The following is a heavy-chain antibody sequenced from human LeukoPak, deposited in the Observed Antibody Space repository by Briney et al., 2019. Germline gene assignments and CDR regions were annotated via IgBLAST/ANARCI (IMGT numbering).Heavy chain of an antibody. J-gene: IGHJ6*02. CDR2: IIPIFGTA. CDR3: ARTGGVLYGMDV. D-gene: IGHD1-14*01. Sequence: SVKVSCKASGYTFTSYGISWVRQAPGQGLEWMGGIIPIFGTANYAQKFQGRVTITADESTSTAYMELSSLRSEDTAVYYCARTGGVLYGMDVWGQGTTVTVSS. CDR1: GYTFTSYG. V-gene: IGHV1-69*13.